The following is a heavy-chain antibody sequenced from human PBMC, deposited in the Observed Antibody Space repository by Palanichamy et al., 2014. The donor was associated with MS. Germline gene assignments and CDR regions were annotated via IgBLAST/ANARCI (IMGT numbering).Heavy chain of an antibody. CDR2: INLSGGT. D-gene: IGHD5-18*01. CDR3: ARVARYSYAYGY. V-gene: IGHV4-34*01. J-gene: IGHJ4*02. Sequence: QVQLQQWGAGLLKPSETLSLTCAVYGGSFSGYYWSWIRQPPGKGLEWIGEINLSGGTNYNPSLKSRVTMSVDTSKNQFSLNLSSVTAADTAVYYCARVARYSYAYGYWGQGTLVTVSS. CDR1: GGSFSGYY.